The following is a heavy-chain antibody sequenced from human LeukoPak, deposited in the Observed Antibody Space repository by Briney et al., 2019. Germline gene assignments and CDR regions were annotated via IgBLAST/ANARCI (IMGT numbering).Heavy chain of an antibody. Sequence: QSGGSLRLSCAASGFTFSSYSMNWVRQAPGKGLEWVSYISSSSSTIYYADSVKGRFTISRDNAKNSLYLQMNSLRAEDTAVYYCARDLTEVLRYFDWLLYRGEDLDYWGQGTLVTVSS. J-gene: IGHJ4*02. D-gene: IGHD3-9*01. CDR1: GFTFSSYS. CDR3: ARDLTEVLRYFDWLLYRGEDLDY. V-gene: IGHV3-48*04. CDR2: ISSSSSTI.